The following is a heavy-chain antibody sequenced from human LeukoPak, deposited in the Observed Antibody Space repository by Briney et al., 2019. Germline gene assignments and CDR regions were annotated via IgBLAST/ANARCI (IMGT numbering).Heavy chain of an antibody. V-gene: IGHV3-21*01. Sequence: GGSLRLSCAASGFIFSSYSINWVRQAPGKGLEWVSSTSSSRSYIHYADSVKGRFTISRDDAKNSLYLQMSNLRAEDTAVYYCARDLGGGFFDYWGQGTLVTVSS. D-gene: IGHD3-16*01. CDR1: GFIFSSYS. CDR2: TSSSRSYI. J-gene: IGHJ4*02. CDR3: ARDLGGGFFDY.